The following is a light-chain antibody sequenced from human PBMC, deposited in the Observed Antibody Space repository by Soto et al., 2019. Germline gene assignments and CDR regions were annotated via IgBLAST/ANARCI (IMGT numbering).Light chain of an antibody. CDR3: QQYHNWPPWT. CDR1: QSVSSN. CDR2: GAS. V-gene: IGKV3-15*01. J-gene: IGKJ1*01. Sequence: ELVMTQSPATLSVSPGERATLSCRASQSVSSNLAWYQQKPGQAPRLLIYGASTRATGIPARFSGSGSGTEFTLTISSLQSEDFAVYYCQQYHNWPPWTFGQGTNVDIK.